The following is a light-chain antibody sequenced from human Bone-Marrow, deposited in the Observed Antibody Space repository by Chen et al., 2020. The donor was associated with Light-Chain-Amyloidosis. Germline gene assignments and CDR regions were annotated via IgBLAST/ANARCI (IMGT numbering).Light chain of an antibody. CDR3: QKYNRAPWA. J-gene: IGKJ1*01. V-gene: IGKV1-27*01. Sequence: LQMTPSPSSLSAPVGDRVTITCRASKGVSNYLAWYQQKPGNIPQLLIYAASILQSGVPSRFSGSGSGTDFTLTITSLQPEDVGTYYCQKYNRAPWAFGQGTKVDI. CDR1: KGVSNY. CDR2: AAS.